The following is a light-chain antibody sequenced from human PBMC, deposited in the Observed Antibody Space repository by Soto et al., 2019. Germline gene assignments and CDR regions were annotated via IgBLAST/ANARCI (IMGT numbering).Light chain of an antibody. CDR1: QSVNSR. CDR3: QQFSSYPLT. V-gene: IGKV3-20*01. CDR2: GAS. J-gene: IGKJ4*01. Sequence: EIGLTQSTGTLSLSPGERATLSCRASQSVNSRLAWYQHKPGQAPRLLISGASSRATGIPDRFSGSGSATDFTLTISRLEPEDFAVYYCQQFSSYPLTFGGGTKVDIK.